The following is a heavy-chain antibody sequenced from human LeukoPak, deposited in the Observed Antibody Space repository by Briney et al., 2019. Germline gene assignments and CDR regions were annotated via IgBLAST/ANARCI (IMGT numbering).Heavy chain of an antibody. V-gene: IGHV3-33*01. Sequence: PGRSLTLSCAASEFPFPTYGMHWVRQAPGKGLEWVAFIYYDGNNIYYADYVKGRFTITRDISNNPLYLQMASLRAEDTAIYYCARDWKTNSFDYWGQGTMVTVSS. CDR2: IYYDGNNI. CDR3: ARDWKTNSFDY. D-gene: IGHD1-1*01. CDR1: EFPFPTYG. J-gene: IGHJ4*02.